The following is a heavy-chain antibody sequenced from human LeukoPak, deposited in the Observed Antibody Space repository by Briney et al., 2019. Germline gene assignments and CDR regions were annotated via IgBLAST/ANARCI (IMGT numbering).Heavy chain of an antibody. CDR3: ARHSSYYDSSGYHYYFDY. CDR1: GGSISSSSYY. J-gene: IGHJ4*02. D-gene: IGHD3-22*01. CDR2: IYYSGST. Sequence: SETLSLTCTVSGGSISSSSYYWGWIRQPPGKGLEWIGSIYYSGSTYYNPSLKSRVTISVDTSKNQFSLKLSSVTAADTAVYYCARHSSYYDSSGYHYYFDYWGQGTLVTVSS. V-gene: IGHV4-39*01.